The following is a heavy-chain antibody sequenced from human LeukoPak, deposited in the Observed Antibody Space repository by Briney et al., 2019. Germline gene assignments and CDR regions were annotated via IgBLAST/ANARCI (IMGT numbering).Heavy chain of an antibody. CDR1: GGSVSSGSYY. D-gene: IGHD4-23*01. J-gene: IGHJ4*02. CDR3: ARDAHYGGNYYFDY. Sequence: SETLSLTCTVSGGSVSSGSYYWSRIRQPPGKGLEWIGYIYYSGSTNYNPSLKSRVTISVDTSKNQFSLKLSSVTAADTAVYYCARDAHYGGNYYFDYWGQGTLVTVSS. CDR2: IYYSGST. V-gene: IGHV4-61*01.